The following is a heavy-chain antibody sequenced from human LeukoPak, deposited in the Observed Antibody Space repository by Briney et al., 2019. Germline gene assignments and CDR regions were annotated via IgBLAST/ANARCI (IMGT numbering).Heavy chain of an antibody. D-gene: IGHD6-19*01. CDR3: AKSQYSSGQRYFDL. Sequence: GGSLRLSCAASGFTFDDYAMHWVRQAPGKGLEWVSGISWNSGSIGYADSVKGRFTISRDNAKNSLYLQVNSLRAEDTALYYCAKSQYSSGQRYFDLWGRGTLVTVSS. CDR2: ISWNSGSI. J-gene: IGHJ2*01. V-gene: IGHV3-9*01. CDR1: GFTFDDYA.